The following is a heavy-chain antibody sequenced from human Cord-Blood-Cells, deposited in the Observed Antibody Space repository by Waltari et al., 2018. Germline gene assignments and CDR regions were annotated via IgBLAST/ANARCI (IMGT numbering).Heavy chain of an antibody. V-gene: IGHV4-59*01. Sequence: QVQLQESGPGLVKPSETLSLPRPVSGGPISRYSWSWTRQPPGKGLGWIGYIYYSGSTNYNPSLKSRVTISVDTSKNQFSLKLSSVTAADTAVYYCARAGWEDSSGFDYWGQGTLVTVSS. CDR2: IYYSGST. D-gene: IGHD6-19*01. CDR1: GGPISRYS. CDR3: ARAGWEDSSGFDY. J-gene: IGHJ4*02.